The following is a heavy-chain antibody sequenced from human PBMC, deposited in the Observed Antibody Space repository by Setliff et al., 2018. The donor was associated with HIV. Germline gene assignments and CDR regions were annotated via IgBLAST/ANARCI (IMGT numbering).Heavy chain of an antibody. CDR3: ARDHGSSWRTYYYYYYMDV. V-gene: IGHV4-4*07. J-gene: IGHJ6*03. CDR2: IYTSGST. D-gene: IGHD6-13*01. CDR1: GGSISSYY. Sequence: LSLTCTVSGGSISSYYWSWIRQPAGKGLEWIGRIYTSGSTNYNPSLKSRVTMSVDTSKNQFSLKLSSVTAADTAVYYCARDHGSSWRTYYYYYYMDVWGKGTTVTVSS.